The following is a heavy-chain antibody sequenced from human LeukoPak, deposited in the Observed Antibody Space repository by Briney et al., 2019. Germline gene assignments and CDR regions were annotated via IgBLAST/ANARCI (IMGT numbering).Heavy chain of an antibody. CDR2: ISYDGSNK. CDR3: ARHIAFHANLDY. CDR1: GFTFSSYG. D-gene: IGHD3-3*02. V-gene: IGHV3-30*03. J-gene: IGHJ4*02. Sequence: PGGSLRLSCAASGFTFSSYGMHWVRQAPGKGLEWVAVISYDGSNKYYADSVKGRFTISRDNSKNTLYLQMNSLRAEDTAVYYCARHIAFHANLDYWGQGTLVTVSS.